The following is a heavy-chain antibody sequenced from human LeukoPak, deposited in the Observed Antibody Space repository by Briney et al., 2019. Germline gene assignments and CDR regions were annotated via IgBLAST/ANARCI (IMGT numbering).Heavy chain of an antibody. Sequence: GASVKVSCKASGYTFTSHGISWVRQAPGQGLEWMGWISPYNGNTNYPQKLQGGVTMTTDTSTSTAYMELRSLRSDDTAVYYCARDPQAAMATDGTDYSGEGTLVTVSS. CDR1: GYTFTSHG. J-gene: IGHJ4*02. CDR3: ARDPQAAMATDGTDY. V-gene: IGHV1-18*01. CDR2: ISPYNGNT. D-gene: IGHD5-24*01.